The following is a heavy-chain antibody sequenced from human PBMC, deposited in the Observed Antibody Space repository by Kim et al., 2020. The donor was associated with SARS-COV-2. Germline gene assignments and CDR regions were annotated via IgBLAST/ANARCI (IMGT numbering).Heavy chain of an antibody. V-gene: IGHV4-59*08. CDR3: ARHGCGGDCYPRGAFDI. CDR2: IYYSGST. CDR1: GGSISSYY. Sequence: SETLSLTCTVSGGSISSYYWSWIRQPPGKGLEWIGYIYYSGSTNYNPSLKSRVTISVDTSKNQFSLKLSSVTAADTAVYYCARHGCGGDCYPRGAFDIWGQGTMVTVSS. D-gene: IGHD2-21*02. J-gene: IGHJ3*02.